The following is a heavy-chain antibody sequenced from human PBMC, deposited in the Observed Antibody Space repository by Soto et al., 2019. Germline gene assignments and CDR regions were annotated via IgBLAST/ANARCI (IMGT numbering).Heavy chain of an antibody. J-gene: IGHJ4*02. CDR3: ARERNDYYDSSGYLDY. CDR2: IYYSGST. CDR1: GGSISSGGYY. D-gene: IGHD3-22*01. Sequence: QVQLQESGPGLVKPSQTLSLTCTVSGGSISSGGYYWSWIRQHPGKGLEWIGYIYYSGSTYYSPSLKSRVTISVDTSKNQFSLKLSSVTAADTAVYYCARERNDYYDSSGYLDYWGQGTLVTVSS. V-gene: IGHV4-31*03.